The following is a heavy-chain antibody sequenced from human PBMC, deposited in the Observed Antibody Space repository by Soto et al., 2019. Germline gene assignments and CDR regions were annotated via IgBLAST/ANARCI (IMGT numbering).Heavy chain of an antibody. D-gene: IGHD3-22*01. CDR2: IFGIGYT. Sequence: QVQLQESGPRLVKPSETLSLTCTVSGGSMTNYYWAWIRQPAGKGLEWIGRIFGIGYTNYNPSLKSRFILSVDTSKSHFSLKLTSVTAADTAVYYCVREGDYSDNNGYPLFDYWGQGTLVSVSS. V-gene: IGHV4-4*07. CDR1: GGSMTNYY. J-gene: IGHJ4*02. CDR3: VREGDYSDNNGYPLFDY.